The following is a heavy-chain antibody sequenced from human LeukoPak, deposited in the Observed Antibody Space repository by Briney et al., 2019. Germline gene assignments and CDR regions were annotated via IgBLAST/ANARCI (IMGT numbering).Heavy chain of an antibody. CDR1: GFTFSSYE. D-gene: IGHD3-10*01. CDR3: ARALGSGNTRGYLDY. Sequence: GGSLRLSCAASGFTFSSYEMNWVRQAPGKGLEWVSYISSNGGRIYSADSLKGQVTISRDNAKNSLYLQMNSLRAEDTGVYYCARALGSGNTRGYLDYWGQGALVTVSS. CDR2: ISSNGGRI. J-gene: IGHJ4*02. V-gene: IGHV3-48*03.